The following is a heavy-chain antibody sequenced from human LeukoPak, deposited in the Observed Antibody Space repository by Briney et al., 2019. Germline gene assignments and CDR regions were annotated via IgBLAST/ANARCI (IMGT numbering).Heavy chain of an antibody. D-gene: IGHD3-22*01. CDR1: GFAFSSYS. J-gene: IGHJ3*02. CDR3: ARDRDYYDSSGYSMAALNHFFDI. V-gene: IGHV3-48*02. Sequence: GGSLRLSCAASGFAFSSYSMSWVRQAPGKGLEWVSYISSSSSVIDYADSVKGRFTLSRDNAKNSLYLQMNSLRDEDTAVYYCARDRDYYDSSGYSMAALNHFFDIWGQGTMVTVSS. CDR2: ISSSSSVI.